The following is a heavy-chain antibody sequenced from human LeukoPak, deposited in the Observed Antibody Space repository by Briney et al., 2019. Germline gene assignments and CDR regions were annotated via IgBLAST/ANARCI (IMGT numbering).Heavy chain of an antibody. Sequence: PSETLSLTCTVSGDSISGSYWSWIRQPPGKGLEWIGEINHSGSTNYNPSLKSRVTISVDTSKNQFSLKLSSVTAADTAVYYCAYIVATIVDAFDIWGQGTMVTVSS. CDR1: GDSISGSY. V-gene: IGHV4-34*01. CDR3: AYIVATIVDAFDI. D-gene: IGHD5-12*01. J-gene: IGHJ3*02. CDR2: INHSGST.